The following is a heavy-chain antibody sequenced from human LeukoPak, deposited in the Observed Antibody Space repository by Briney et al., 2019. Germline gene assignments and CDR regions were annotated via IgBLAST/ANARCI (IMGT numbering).Heavy chain of an antibody. D-gene: IGHD5-12*01. CDR2: INHSGST. Sequence: SETLSLTCTVSGGSISTSNYYWGWIRQPPGKGLEWIGEINHSGSTNYNPSLKSRVTISVDTSKNQFSLKLSSVTAADTAVYYCARVGGGYSGYDNNWFDPWGQGTLVTVSS. CDR1: GGSISTSNYY. CDR3: ARVGGGYSGYDNNWFDP. V-gene: IGHV4-39*07. J-gene: IGHJ5*02.